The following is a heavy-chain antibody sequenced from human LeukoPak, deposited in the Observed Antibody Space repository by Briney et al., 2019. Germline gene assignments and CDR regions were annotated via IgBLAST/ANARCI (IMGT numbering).Heavy chain of an antibody. CDR1: GYSFTSYW. CDR3: ARAEAVAGLVFDY. D-gene: IGHD6-19*01. V-gene: IGHV5-51*01. J-gene: IGHJ4*02. CDR2: IYPGDSDT. Sequence: GESLKISYKGSGYSFTSYWIDWVRQMPGKGLEWMGIIYPGDSDTRYSPSFQGQVTISADKSISTAYLQWSSLKASDTAMYYCARAEAVAGLVFDYWGQGTLVTVSS.